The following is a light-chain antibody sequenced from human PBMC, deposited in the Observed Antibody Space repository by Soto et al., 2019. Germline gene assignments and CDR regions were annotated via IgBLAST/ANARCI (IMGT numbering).Light chain of an antibody. CDR3: QKYDSAPLT. CDR1: QDISTY. V-gene: IGKV1-27*01. Sequence: DIQMTQAPSSLSASVGDRVTITCRARQDISTYLAWYQQKPGKVPKLLISAAYTLQSGVPPRFSGSGSGTDFTRTISSLQPEDVATYYCQKYDSAPLTFGGGTKVEIK. J-gene: IGKJ4*01. CDR2: AAY.